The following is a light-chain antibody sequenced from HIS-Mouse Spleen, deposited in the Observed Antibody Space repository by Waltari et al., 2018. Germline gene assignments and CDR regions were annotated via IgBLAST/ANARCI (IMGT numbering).Light chain of an antibody. Sequence: DIQMTQSPFSLSASVGDRVTITCQASQDIRNYLNWYQQKPGKAPKLLIYDASNLETGVPSMFIGIGSGTDFTFTISSLHPEDIATYYCQQYDSLPYTFRRGTKLEIK. V-gene: IGKV1-33*01. CDR1: QDIRNY. CDR3: QQYDSLPYT. CDR2: DAS. J-gene: IGKJ2*01.